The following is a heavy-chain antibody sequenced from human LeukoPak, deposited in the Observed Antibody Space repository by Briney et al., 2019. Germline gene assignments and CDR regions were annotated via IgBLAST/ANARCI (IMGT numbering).Heavy chain of an antibody. CDR2: IKSKTDGGTT. J-gene: IGHJ4*02. D-gene: IGHD3-10*01. CDR3: TTYGSGSYYNSYYFDY. Sequence: GGPLRLSCAASGFTFRNAWMSWVRQAPGKGLEWVGRIKSKTDGGTTDYAAPVKGRFTISRDDSKNTLYLQMNSLKTEDTAVYYCTTYGSGSYYNSYYFDYWGQGTLVTVSS. V-gene: IGHV3-15*01. CDR1: GFTFRNAW.